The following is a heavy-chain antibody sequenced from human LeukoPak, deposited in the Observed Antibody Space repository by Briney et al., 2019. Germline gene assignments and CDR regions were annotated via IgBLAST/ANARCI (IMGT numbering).Heavy chain of an antibody. J-gene: IGHJ4*02. CDR1: GFTFSSYW. V-gene: IGHV3-7*03. Sequence: GGSLRLSCAASGFTFSSYWMTWVRQAPGKGLEWVANIKQDGSEKYYVDSVKGRFTISRDNAKNSLSLQMNSLRVEDTALYYCAKGHFASSSFFDYWGPGTLVTVSS. D-gene: IGHD6-6*01. CDR3: AKGHFASSSFFDY. CDR2: IKQDGSEK.